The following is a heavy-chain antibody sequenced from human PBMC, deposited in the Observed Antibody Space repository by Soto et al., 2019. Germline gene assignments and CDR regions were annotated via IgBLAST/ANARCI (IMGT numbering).Heavy chain of an antibody. CDR3: ARETHPMRVRGGLMDV. Sequence: EVQLVESGGGLVKPGGSLRLSCAASGFTFSSYSMNWVRQAPGKGLEWVSSISSSSSYIYYADSVKGRFTISRDNAKNSLYLQMNSLRAEDTAVYYCARETHPMRVRGGLMDVWGKGTTVTVSS. V-gene: IGHV3-21*01. CDR2: ISSSSSYI. J-gene: IGHJ6*03. CDR1: GFTFSSYS. D-gene: IGHD3-10*01.